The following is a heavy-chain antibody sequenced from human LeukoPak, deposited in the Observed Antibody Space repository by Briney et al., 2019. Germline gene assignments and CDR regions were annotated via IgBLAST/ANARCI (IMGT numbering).Heavy chain of an antibody. Sequence: SETLSLTCTVSGASMDNNNYDWGWIRQPPGKGLEWVGSIYHAGAIYQNPSLKGRVTLSIDMSKNQFSLRLSSVTAADTAVYYCARAGYSSSWYFGRFDPWGQGTLVTVSS. CDR3: ARAGYSSSWYFGRFDP. J-gene: IGHJ5*02. CDR1: GASMDNNNYD. V-gene: IGHV4-39*07. CDR2: IYHAGAI. D-gene: IGHD6-13*01.